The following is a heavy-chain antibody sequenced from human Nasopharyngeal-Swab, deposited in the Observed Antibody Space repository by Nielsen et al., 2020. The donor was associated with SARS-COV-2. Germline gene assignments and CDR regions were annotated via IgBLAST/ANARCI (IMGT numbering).Heavy chain of an antibody. Sequence: GESLKISCAASGFIFSNYAMNWVRQAPGKGLEWISYIRGSNDIYYADSVKGRFTISRDHAKNTLYLQMNSLRVEDTAVYYCVKHQGSSSDQWGQGTLVTVSS. CDR2: IRGSNDI. CDR3: VKHQGSSSDQ. J-gene: IGHJ4*02. V-gene: IGHV3-69-1*01. CDR1: GFIFSNYA.